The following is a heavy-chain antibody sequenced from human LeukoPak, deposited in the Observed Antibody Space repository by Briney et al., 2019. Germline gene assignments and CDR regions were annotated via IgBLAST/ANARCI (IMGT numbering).Heavy chain of an antibody. V-gene: IGHV5-51*01. CDR2: IYPAGSNT. CDR1: GYSFTSYS. CDR3: ARLGSVYCSGGSCYEFDP. D-gene: IGHD2-15*01. J-gene: IGHJ5*02. Sequence: GESLKISCKGSGYSFTSYSIGWVRQMSGKGLEWMGIIYPAGSNTRYSPSFQGQVTISADKSISTAYLQWSSLKASDTAIYYCARLGSVYCSGGSCYEFDPWGQGTLVTVSS.